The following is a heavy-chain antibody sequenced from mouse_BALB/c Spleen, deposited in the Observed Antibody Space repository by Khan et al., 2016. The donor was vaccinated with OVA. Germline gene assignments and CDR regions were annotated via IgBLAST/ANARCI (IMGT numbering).Heavy chain of an antibody. V-gene: IGHV3-2*02. CDR1: GYSITSDYA. J-gene: IGHJ2*01. CDR3: ARVYGGDFDY. Sequence: EVQLVESGPGLVKPSQSLSLTCTVTGYSITSDYAWNWIRQFPGNILEWMGFIRYSGNTNYNPSLKSRISITRDTSKNQFFLQLNSVTTEDTATYYCARVYGGDFDYWGQGTTLTVSS. D-gene: IGHD1-1*01. CDR2: IRYSGNT.